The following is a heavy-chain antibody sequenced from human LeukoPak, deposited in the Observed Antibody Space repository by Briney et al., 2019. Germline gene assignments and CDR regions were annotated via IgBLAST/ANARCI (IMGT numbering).Heavy chain of an antibody. V-gene: IGHV1-46*01. D-gene: IGHD5-24*01. CDR2: IDCDEGTA. J-gene: IGHJ4*02. CDR3: SRADNQDFDS. CDR1: GYIFINYY. Sequence: ASVRASCKASGYIFINYYIHWVRQDPGQGLEWMGIIDCDEGTASYAQKFEGGVTITRDTSTSTVYLDLTGLKSDDTAVYFCSRADNQDFDSWGQGTLVTVSS.